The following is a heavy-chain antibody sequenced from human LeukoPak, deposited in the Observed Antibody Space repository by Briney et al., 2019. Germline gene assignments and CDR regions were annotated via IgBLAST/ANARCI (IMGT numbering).Heavy chain of an antibody. D-gene: IGHD4-11*01. Sequence: GGSLRLSCAASGFTFSSYAMSWVRQAPGKGLQWVAVISYDGNTIHYADSVKGRFIISRDTSKNTLYLQMNSLRAEDTAVYYCARSGGLQKFDYWGQGTLVTVSS. V-gene: IGHV3-30-3*01. CDR1: GFTFSSYA. J-gene: IGHJ4*02. CDR3: ARSGGLQKFDY. CDR2: ISYDGNTI.